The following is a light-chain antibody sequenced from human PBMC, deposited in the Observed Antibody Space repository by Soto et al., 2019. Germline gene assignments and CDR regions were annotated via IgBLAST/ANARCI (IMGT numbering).Light chain of an antibody. CDR2: AVS. Sequence: EIVLTQSPGTLTLSPGESAALSCRASQTISNNYLVWYRQKPGQAPRLLIYAVSSRAAGIPDRFSGSGSGTDFALTIARLEPEDSAVYYCQQHSNSQWTFGQGTRVEI. CDR1: QTISNNY. J-gene: IGKJ1*01. CDR3: QQHSNSQWT. V-gene: IGKV3D-20*02.